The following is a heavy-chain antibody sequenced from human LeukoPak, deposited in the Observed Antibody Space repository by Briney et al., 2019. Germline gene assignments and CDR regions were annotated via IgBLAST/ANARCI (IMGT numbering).Heavy chain of an antibody. CDR2: ISYDGSNK. CDR3: ARVSVTAAFDN. Sequence: PGRSLRLSCAASGFTFSSYGMHWVRQAPGKGLEWVAVISYDGSNKYYADSVKGRFTISRDNSKNTLYLQMNSLRVEDTAVYYCARVSVTAAFDNWGQGTLVTVSS. CDR1: GFTFSSYG. V-gene: IGHV3-30*19. D-gene: IGHD2-21*02. J-gene: IGHJ4*02.